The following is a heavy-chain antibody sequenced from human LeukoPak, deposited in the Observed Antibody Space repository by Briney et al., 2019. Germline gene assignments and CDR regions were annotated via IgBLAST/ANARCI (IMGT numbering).Heavy chain of an antibody. CDR3: ARGGGLDV. Sequence: GGSLRLSCAASGFTFSSYWMNWARLAPGKGLEWVASINHNGNVNYYVDSVKGRFTISRDNAKNSLYLQMSNLRAEDTAVYFCARGGGLDVWGQGATVTVSS. V-gene: IGHV3-7*03. J-gene: IGHJ6*02. CDR1: GFTFSSYW. D-gene: IGHD3-16*01. CDR2: INHNGNVN.